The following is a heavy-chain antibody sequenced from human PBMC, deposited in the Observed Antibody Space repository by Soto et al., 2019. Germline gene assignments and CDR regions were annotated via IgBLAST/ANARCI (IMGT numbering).Heavy chain of an antibody. CDR3: ARDQVVKYYSDIYPTSAFDY. CDR2: INPSGGST. J-gene: IGHJ4*02. CDR1: GYTFTSYY. Sequence: ASVKVSCKASGYTFTSYYMHWVRQAPGQRLEWMGIINPSGGSTSYAQKFQGRVTMTRDTSKNTLYLQMNSLRAEDTAVYYCARDQVVKYYSDIYPTSAFDYWGQGTLVTVSS. V-gene: IGHV1-46*01. D-gene: IGHD3-10*01.